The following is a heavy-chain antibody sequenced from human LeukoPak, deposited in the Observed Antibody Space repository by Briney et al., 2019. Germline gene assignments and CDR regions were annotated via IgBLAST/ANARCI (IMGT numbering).Heavy chain of an antibody. J-gene: IGHJ5*02. Sequence: SETLSLTCSVSGGSMSSFYWSWIRQSPGKGLEWIGYILYSGSTNYNPSLKSRVTISVDTSKNQFSLNLTSVTAADTAVYYCARSKITAWKVNWFDPWGHGTLVTVSS. D-gene: IGHD1-1*01. CDR2: ILYSGST. CDR1: GGSMSSFY. CDR3: ARSKITAWKVNWFDP. V-gene: IGHV4-59*01.